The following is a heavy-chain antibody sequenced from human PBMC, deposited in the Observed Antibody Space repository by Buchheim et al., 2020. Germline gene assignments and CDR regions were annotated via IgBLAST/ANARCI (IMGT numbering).Heavy chain of an antibody. CDR1: GFTFSSYW. CDR3: ARDIVVVPAAMFLYYYYGMDV. D-gene: IGHD2-2*01. CDR2: INSDGSST. V-gene: IGHV3-74*01. J-gene: IGHJ6*02. Sequence: EVQLVESGGGLVQPGGSLRLSCAASGFTFSSYWMHWVRQAPGKGLVWVSRINSDGSSTGYADSVKGRFTISRDNAKNTLYLQMNSLRAEDTAVYYCARDIVVVPAAMFLYYYYGMDVWGQGTT.